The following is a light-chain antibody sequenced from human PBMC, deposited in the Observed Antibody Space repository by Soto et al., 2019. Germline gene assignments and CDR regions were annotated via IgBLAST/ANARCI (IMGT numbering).Light chain of an antibody. J-gene: IGLJ1*01. CDR3: VAWDDSLSGLV. Sequence: QSVLTQPPSASGTPGQRVTISCSGRNANIGNNFVCWYQQLPGTAPKLLIYSNDQRPSGVPDRFSGSKSGTSAFLAISGLRSEDEADYYCVAWDDSLSGLVFGTGTKVTVL. CDR2: SND. CDR1: NANIGNNF. V-gene: IGLV1-47*02.